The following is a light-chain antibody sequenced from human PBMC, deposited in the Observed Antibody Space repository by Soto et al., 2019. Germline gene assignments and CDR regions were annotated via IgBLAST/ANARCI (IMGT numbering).Light chain of an antibody. V-gene: IGKV1-39*01. Sequence: DIQMTQSPSSLSSSVGDRVTITCRASQSISSYLNWYQQKPGKAPKLLIYDASSLQSGVPPRFSGSGSGTEFTLTISSLQSEDLAVYYCQQYNKWPWTFGQGTKVDIK. J-gene: IGKJ1*01. CDR3: QQYNKWPWT. CDR1: QSISSY. CDR2: DAS.